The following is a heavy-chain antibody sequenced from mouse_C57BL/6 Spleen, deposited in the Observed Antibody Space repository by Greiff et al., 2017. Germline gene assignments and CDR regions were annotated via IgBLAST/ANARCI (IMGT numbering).Heavy chain of an antibody. Sequence: VQLQQPGAELVKPGASVKLSCKASGYTFTSYWMQWVKQRPGQGLEWIGEIDPSDSYTNYNQKFKGKATFTVDTSSRTAYMQLSSLTSEDSAVYYCARGGAMGNYDYWGQGTTLTVSS. CDR3: ARGGAMGNYDY. D-gene: IGHD2-1*01. J-gene: IGHJ2*01. CDR1: GYTFTSYW. V-gene: IGHV1-50*01. CDR2: IDPSDSYT.